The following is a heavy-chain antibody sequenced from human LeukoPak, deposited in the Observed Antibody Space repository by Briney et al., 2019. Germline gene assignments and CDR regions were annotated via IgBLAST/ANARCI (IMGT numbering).Heavy chain of an antibody. CDR2: IRSKAYGGTT. V-gene: IGHV3-49*04. D-gene: IGHD3-22*01. CDR1: GFSFSSYA. Sequence: GGSLRLSCATSGFSFSSYAMSWVRQAPGKGLEWVGFIRSKAYGGTTEYAASVKGRFTISRDDSKSIAYLQMNSLKTEDTAVYYCTIAYYDSSGYYYYYYMDVWGKGTTVTISS. CDR3: TIAYYDSSGYYYYYYMDV. J-gene: IGHJ6*03.